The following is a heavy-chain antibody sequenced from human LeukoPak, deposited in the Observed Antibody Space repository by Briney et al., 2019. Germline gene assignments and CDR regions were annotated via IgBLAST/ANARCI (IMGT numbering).Heavy chain of an antibody. D-gene: IGHD6-6*01. CDR2: INGNGGSR. CDR1: GFIFEDYG. Sequence: GGSLRLSFAASGFIFEDYGMTWVRQAPGKGLEWVSGINGNGGSRGYAASVKGRFTISRDNANNSLYLQMNSLRAEDTALYYCARGSSFHNYWGQGTLVTVSS. V-gene: IGHV3-20*03. J-gene: IGHJ4*02. CDR3: ARGSSFHNY.